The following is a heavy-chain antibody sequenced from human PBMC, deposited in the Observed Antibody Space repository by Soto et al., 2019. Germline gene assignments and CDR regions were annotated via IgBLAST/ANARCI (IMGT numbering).Heavy chain of an antibody. V-gene: IGHV3-66*01. CDR2: IYSGGST. Sequence: EVQLVESGGGLVQPGGSLRLSCAASGFTVSSNYMSWVRQAPGKGLEWVSVIYSGGSTYYADSVKGRFTISRDNSKNTLYLQMNSLRAEDTAVYYCARGGTMVRGVDYYYYMDVWGKGTTVTVSS. CDR1: GFTVSSNY. CDR3: ARGGTMVRGVDYYYYMDV. D-gene: IGHD3-10*01. J-gene: IGHJ6*03.